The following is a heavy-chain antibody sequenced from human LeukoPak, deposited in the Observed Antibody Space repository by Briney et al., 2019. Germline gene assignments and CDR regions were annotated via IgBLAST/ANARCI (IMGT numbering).Heavy chain of an antibody. Sequence: GASVKVSCKASGYTFTGYYMHWVRQAPGQGLEWMGWINPNSGGTNYAQKFQGRVTMTRDTSISTAYMELSRLRSDDTAVYYCASAPHRDCPWWFDPWGQGTLVTVSS. CDR2: INPNSGGT. CDR1: GYTFTGYY. D-gene: IGHD2-21*02. J-gene: IGHJ5*02. V-gene: IGHV1-2*02. CDR3: ASAPHRDCPWWFDP.